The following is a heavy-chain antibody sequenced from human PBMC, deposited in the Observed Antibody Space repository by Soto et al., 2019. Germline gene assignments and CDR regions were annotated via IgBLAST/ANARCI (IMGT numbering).Heavy chain of an antibody. V-gene: IGHV4-31*03. J-gene: IGHJ5*02. CDR1: GGSISSGGYY. D-gene: IGHD6-19*01. Sequence: QVQLQESGPGLVKPSQTLSLTCTVSGGSISSGGYYWSWIRQHPGKGLEWIGYIYYSGSTYYNPSLKRRVTISVDTSKNQFSLKLSSVTAADTAVYYCASNKIAVAAPRGRDGFDPWGQGTLVTVSS. CDR3: ASNKIAVAAPRGRDGFDP. CDR2: IYYSGST.